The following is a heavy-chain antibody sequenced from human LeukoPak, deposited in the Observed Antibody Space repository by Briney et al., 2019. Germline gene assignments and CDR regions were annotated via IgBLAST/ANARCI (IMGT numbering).Heavy chain of an antibody. J-gene: IGHJ4*02. CDR3: ASQRAYTSSWYFDF. CDR2: IYYSGST. Sequence: SETLSLTCTVSGGSISSYYWSWIRQPPGKGLEWIGYIYYSGSTNYNPSLKSRVTISVDTSKNQFSLKLNSVTAADTAVYYCASQRAYTSSWYFDFWGQGTLVTVSS. CDR1: GGSISSYY. D-gene: IGHD6-13*01. V-gene: IGHV4-59*12.